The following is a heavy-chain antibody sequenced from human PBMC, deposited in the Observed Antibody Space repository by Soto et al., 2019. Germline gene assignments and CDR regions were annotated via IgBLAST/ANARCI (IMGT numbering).Heavy chain of an antibody. Sequence: GGSLRLSCAASGFTFSSYGMHWVRQAPGKGLEWVAVISYDGSNKYYADSVKGRFTISRDNSKNTLYLQMNSLRAEDTAVYYCAKDGDLGQYYYYGMDVWGQGTTVTVSS. V-gene: IGHV3-30*18. J-gene: IGHJ6*02. CDR2: ISYDGSNK. CDR3: AKDGDLGQYYYYGMDV. CDR1: GFTFSSYG. D-gene: IGHD7-27*01.